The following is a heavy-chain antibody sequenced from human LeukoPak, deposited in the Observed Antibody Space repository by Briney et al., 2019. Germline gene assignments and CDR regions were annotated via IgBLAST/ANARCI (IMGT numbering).Heavy chain of an antibody. CDR2: IYSRGNT. V-gene: IGHV4-4*07. D-gene: IGHD7-27*01. J-gene: IGHJ2*01. CDR3: ARVPSGPHWFFDL. CDR1: GGSISGSF. Sequence: PSETLSLTCNVSGGSISGSFWGWVRQPAGKGLGWIGRIYSRGNTDYNPSLKSRVTLSVDTSRNQFSLNLSSVTAADTAVYFCARVPSGPHWFFDLWGRGTLVTVSS.